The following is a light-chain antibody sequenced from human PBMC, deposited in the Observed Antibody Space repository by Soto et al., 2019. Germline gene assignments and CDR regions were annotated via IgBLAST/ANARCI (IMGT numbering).Light chain of an antibody. Sequence: DIQMTQSPSSLSAFVGDRVSITCRASQSIATYVNWYQQKPGKAPKLLIYAASSLQSGVPSRFSGSGSGTDFTLTISSLQPEDFATYYCQQSYSTPITFGQGTRLEIK. CDR1: QSIATY. V-gene: IGKV1-39*01. CDR2: AAS. J-gene: IGKJ5*01. CDR3: QQSYSTPIT.